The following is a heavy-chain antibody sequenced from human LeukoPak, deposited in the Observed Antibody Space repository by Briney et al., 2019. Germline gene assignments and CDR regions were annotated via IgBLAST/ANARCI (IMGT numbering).Heavy chain of an antibody. CDR1: GGTFSSYA. D-gene: IGHD6-19*01. J-gene: IGHJ5*02. CDR2: IIPILGIA. V-gene: IGHV1-69*04. Sequence: VASVKVSCKASGGTFSSYAISWVRQAPGQGLEWMGRIIPILGIANYAQKFQSRVTITADKSTSTAYMELSSLRSEDTAVYYRARAVPGYSSGRQRNPFDPWGQGTLVTVSS. CDR3: ARAVPGYSSGRQRNPFDP.